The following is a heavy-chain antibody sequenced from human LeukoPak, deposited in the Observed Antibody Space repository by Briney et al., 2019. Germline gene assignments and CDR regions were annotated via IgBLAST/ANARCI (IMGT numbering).Heavy chain of an antibody. CDR2: INPKTGAT. CDR1: GYTFTDYF. Sequence: ASVKVSCKASGYTFTDYFLHWLRQAPGQGLEWMGWINPKTGATNYAQRFQGRVTMTRDSSITTGNMELNRLTSDDTALYYCARAYEYGWFDPWGQGTLVAVSS. J-gene: IGHJ5*02. V-gene: IGHV1-2*02. CDR3: ARAYEYGWFDP. D-gene: IGHD3-16*01.